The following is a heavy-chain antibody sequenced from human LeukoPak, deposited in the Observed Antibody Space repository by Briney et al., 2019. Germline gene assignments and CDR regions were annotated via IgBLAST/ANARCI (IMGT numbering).Heavy chain of an antibody. V-gene: IGHV4-30-4*01. Sequence: TSETLSLTCTVSGGSISSGDYYWSWIRQPPGKGLEWIGYIYYSGSTYYNPSLKSRVTISVDKSKNQFSLKLSSVTAADTAVYYCARGPPQQQLVLGFDPWGQGTLVTVSS. J-gene: IGHJ5*02. CDR1: GGSISSGDYY. CDR3: ARGPPQQQLVLGFDP. CDR2: IYYSGST. D-gene: IGHD6-13*01.